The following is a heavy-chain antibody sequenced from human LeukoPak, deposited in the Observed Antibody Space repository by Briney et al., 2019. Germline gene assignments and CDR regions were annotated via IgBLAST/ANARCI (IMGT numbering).Heavy chain of an antibody. CDR2: SSSSGYTI. Sequence: PGGSLRLSCAASGFTFSSYEMNWVRQAPGKGLEWISYSSSSGYTINYADSVKGRFTISRDNADNTLYLQMNSLRGEDTAVYYCARGGENLIEVEPAPMAVWGRGTTVTVSS. J-gene: IGHJ6*02. V-gene: IGHV3-48*03. CDR1: GFTFSSYE. D-gene: IGHD2-2*01. CDR3: ARGGENLIEVEPAPMAV.